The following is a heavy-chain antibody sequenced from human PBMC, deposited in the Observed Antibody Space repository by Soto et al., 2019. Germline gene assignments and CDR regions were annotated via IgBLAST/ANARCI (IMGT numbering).Heavy chain of an antibody. V-gene: IGHV3-30*03. CDR3: AHAAMATITHDLAS. Sequence: QVQLVESGGGVVQPGRSLRLSCVASGFTFNRYSLHWVRQAPGKGLQWVAVVSYDGSTEYYVDSVKGRFTISRDNSKNTLHLQMPSLRPAATSVYYCAHAAMATITHDLASWAQGPLVTVSS. CDR2: VSYDGSTE. J-gene: IGHJ1*01. D-gene: IGHD5-12*01. CDR1: GFTFNRYS.